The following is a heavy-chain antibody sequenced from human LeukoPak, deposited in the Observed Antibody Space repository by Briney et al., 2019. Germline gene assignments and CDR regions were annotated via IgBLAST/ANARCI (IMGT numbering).Heavy chain of an antibody. D-gene: IGHD2-2*01. V-gene: IGHV3-23*01. CDR3: AKDAPVNIVVVPAANS. Sequence: GGSLRLSRAASGFTFSSHAMSWVRQAPGKGLEWVSAISGSGGSTYYADSVKGRFTISRDNSKNTLYLQMNSLRAEDTAVYYCAKDAPVNIVVVPAANSWGQGTLVTVSS. CDR2: ISGSGGST. J-gene: IGHJ4*02. CDR1: GFTFSSHA.